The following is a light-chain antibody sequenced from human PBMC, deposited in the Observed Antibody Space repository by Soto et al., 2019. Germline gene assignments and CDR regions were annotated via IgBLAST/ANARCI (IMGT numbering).Light chain of an antibody. CDR3: LQYDSYPLT. CDR2: KAS. CDR1: QSVTTW. V-gene: IGKV1-5*03. Sequence: DSQMTQSPSTLSASVGDRVTITCRASQSVTTWLAWYQQKPGKAPKILISKASNLQSAVPSRFSASGSGTEFTLTISSLQPDDFGTYYCLQYDSYPLTFGGGTQVEIK. J-gene: IGKJ4*01.